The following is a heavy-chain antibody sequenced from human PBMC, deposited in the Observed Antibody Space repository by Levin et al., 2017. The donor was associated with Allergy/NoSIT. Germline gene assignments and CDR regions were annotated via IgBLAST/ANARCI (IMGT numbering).Heavy chain of an antibody. D-gene: IGHD6-13*01. J-gene: IGHJ4*02. CDR3: ARGDIALYTSSWSQDY. CDR2: INTNTGNP. Sequence: SVKVSCKASGYTFSSYVINWVRQAPGQGLEWMGWINTNTGNPTYAQGFTGRFVFSLDTSVSTAYLQISSLKAEDTAVYYCARGDIALYTSSWSQDYWGQGTLVTVSS. V-gene: IGHV7-4-1*02. CDR1: GYTFSSYV.